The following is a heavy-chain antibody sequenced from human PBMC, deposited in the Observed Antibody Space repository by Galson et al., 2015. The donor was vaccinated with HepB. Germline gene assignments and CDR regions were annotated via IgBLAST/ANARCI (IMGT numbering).Heavy chain of an antibody. J-gene: IGHJ3*02. CDR3: ARDDYGNDAFDM. CDR1: GGSISSSNYY. CDR2: ISYSGST. D-gene: IGHD4-17*01. V-gene: IGHV4-39*07. Sequence: ETLSLTCTVSGGSISSSNYYWGWIRQPPGKGLDWIGSISYSGSTYYNPSLKSRVTISVDTSKKQFSLTVTSVTAADTAVYYCARDDYGNDAFDMWGQGTMVTVSS.